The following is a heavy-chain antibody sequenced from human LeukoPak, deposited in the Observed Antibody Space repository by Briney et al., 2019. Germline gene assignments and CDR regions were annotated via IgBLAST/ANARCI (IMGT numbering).Heavy chain of an antibody. Sequence: GGSLRLSCAASGFTFSSYSMNWVRQAPGKGLGWVSSISSSSSYIYYADSVKGRFTISRDNAKNSLYLQMNSLRAEDTAVYYCARGGGSYYSTHDAFDIWGQGTMVTVSS. CDR3: ARGGGSYYSTHDAFDI. V-gene: IGHV3-21*01. J-gene: IGHJ3*02. CDR2: ISSSSSYI. CDR1: GFTFSSYS. D-gene: IGHD1-26*01.